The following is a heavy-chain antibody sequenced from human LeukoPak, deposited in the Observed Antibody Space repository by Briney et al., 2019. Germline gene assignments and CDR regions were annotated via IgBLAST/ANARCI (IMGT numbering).Heavy chain of an antibody. Sequence: GGSLRLSCAASGFTFSGSAMHWVRQASGKGLEWVGRIRSKANSYATAYAASVKGRFTISRDDSKNTAYLQMNSLKTEDTAVYYCTTLRESYDILTGYYDYWGQGTLVTVSS. V-gene: IGHV3-73*01. D-gene: IGHD3-9*01. CDR1: GFTFSGSA. CDR3: TTLRESYDILTGYYDY. CDR2: IRSKANSYAT. J-gene: IGHJ4*02.